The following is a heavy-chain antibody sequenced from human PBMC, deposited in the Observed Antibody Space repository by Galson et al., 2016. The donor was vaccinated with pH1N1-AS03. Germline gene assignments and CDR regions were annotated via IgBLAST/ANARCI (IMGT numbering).Heavy chain of an antibody. CDR3: ARGLWFGEFGGWFDP. D-gene: IGHD3-10*01. V-gene: IGHV1-2*02. CDR1: GYTFTGDY. Sequence: SVKVSCKASGYTFTGDYMHWVRQAPGQGLEWMGWINPNSGAPKYAQKFQGRVTMTRDTSISTTYMELSRLRSDDTAVYYCARGLWFGEFGGWFDPWAPGTLVTVSS. J-gene: IGHJ5*02. CDR2: INPNSGAP.